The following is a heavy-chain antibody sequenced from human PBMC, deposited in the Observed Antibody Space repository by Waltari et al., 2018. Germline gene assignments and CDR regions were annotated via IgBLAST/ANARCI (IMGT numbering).Heavy chain of an antibody. D-gene: IGHD3-10*01. CDR2: IYSGGST. CDR1: GFTVSSNY. J-gene: IGHJ6*02. V-gene: IGHV3-53*01. Sequence: EVQLVESGGGLIQPGGSLRLSCAASGFTVSSNYMSWVRQAPGKGLEWVSVIYSGGSTYYADSVKGRFTISRDNSKNTLYLQMNSLRAEDTAVYYCARDKGSGSYFAPNYYYYYGMDVWGQGTTVIVSS. CDR3: ARDKGSGSYFAPNYYYYYGMDV.